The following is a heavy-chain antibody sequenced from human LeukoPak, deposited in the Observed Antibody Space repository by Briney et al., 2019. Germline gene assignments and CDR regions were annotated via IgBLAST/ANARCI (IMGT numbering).Heavy chain of an antibody. V-gene: IGHV1-2*02. CDR3: ARSHSSSWYPGFDY. Sequence: ASVKVSCKASGYTFTGYYMHWVRQAPGQGLEWMGWINPNSGGTNYAQKFQGRVTMTRDTSISTAYMELSRLRSDDTAVYYCARSHSSSWYPGFDYWGQGTLVTVSS. D-gene: IGHD6-13*01. CDR2: INPNSGGT. CDR1: GYTFTGYY. J-gene: IGHJ4*02.